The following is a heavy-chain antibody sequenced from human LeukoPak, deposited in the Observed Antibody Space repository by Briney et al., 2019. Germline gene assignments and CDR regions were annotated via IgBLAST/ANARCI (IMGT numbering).Heavy chain of an antibody. CDR1: GYSISSGYY. CDR2: IYHSGST. D-gene: IGHD3-22*01. J-gene: IGHJ4*02. CDR3: AITYYDTKIPWD. V-gene: IGHV4-38-2*02. Sequence: SETLSLTCTVSGYSISSGYYWGWIRQPPGKGLEWIGSIYHSGSTYYNPSLKSRVTISVDTSKHQFSLKLSSVTAADTAVYFCAITYYDTKIPWDWGQGTLVTVSS.